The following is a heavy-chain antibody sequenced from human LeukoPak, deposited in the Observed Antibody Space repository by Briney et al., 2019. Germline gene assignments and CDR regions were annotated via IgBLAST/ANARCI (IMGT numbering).Heavy chain of an antibody. V-gene: IGHV4-61*02. CDR3: ARPILSITMIEDLTLGFDY. Sequence: SETLSLTCAVSGYSISSGSYYWSWIRQPAGKGLEWIGPIYTSGSTNYNPSLKSRVTISVDTSKNQFSLKLSSVTAADTAVCYCARPILSITMIEDLTLGFDYWGQGTLVTVSS. D-gene: IGHD3-22*01. CDR2: IYTSGST. CDR1: GYSISSGSYY. J-gene: IGHJ4*02.